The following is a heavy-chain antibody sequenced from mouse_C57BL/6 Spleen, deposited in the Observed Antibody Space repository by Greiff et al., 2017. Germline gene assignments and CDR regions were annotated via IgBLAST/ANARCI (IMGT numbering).Heavy chain of an antibody. D-gene: IGHD2-4*01. CDR2: IYPGSGNT. V-gene: IGHV1-55*01. CDR1: GYTFTSYW. J-gene: IGHJ4*01. Sequence: VQLQQPGAELVKPGASVKLSCKASGYTFTSYWMPWVKQRPGQGLEWIGDIYPGSGNTNYNEKFKGKATLTVDKSSSTAYMQLSSLTSEDSAVYYCARSYDYDSGYYDVDYRGNGITVT. CDR3: ARSYDYDSGYYDVDY.